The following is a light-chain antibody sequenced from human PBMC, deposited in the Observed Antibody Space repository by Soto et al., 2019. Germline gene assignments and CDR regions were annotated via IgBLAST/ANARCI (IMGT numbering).Light chain of an antibody. Sequence: QSALTQPPSVSGSPGQSVTISCTGTSSDVGRYNRVSWYHQPPGTAPKLIIFEVSNRPSGVPDRFSGSKSGDTASLTISGLQAEDEADYYCSSYTSSGTFVFGGGTKVTVL. CDR1: SSDVGRYNR. CDR2: EVS. CDR3: SSYTSSGTFV. V-gene: IGLV2-18*02. J-gene: IGLJ2*01.